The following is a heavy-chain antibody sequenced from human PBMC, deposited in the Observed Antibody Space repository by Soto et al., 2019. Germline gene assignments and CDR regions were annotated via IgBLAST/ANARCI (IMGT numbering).Heavy chain of an antibody. Sequence: QLQLQESGPGLVKPSETLSLTCTVSGGSISSSSYYRGWIRQPPGKGLEWIGSIYYSGSTYYNPSVKSRVTISVDTSKNQFSLKLSSVTAADTAVYYCARHPSIAAADGHAGFDPWGQGTLVTVSS. CDR1: GGSISSSSYY. CDR2: IYYSGST. D-gene: IGHD6-13*01. CDR3: ARHPSIAAADGHAGFDP. J-gene: IGHJ5*02. V-gene: IGHV4-39*01.